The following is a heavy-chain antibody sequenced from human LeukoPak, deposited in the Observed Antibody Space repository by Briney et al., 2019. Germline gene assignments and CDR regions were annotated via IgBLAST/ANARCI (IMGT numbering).Heavy chain of an antibody. D-gene: IGHD3-22*01. CDR2: IYSGGST. J-gene: IGHJ1*01. CDR1: GFTVSTNY. CDR3: ARGGIGYYDSSGYDEYFQH. V-gene: IGHV3-66*01. Sequence: PGGSLRLSCAASGFTVSTNYMSWARQAPGKGLEWVSLIYSGGSTYYADSVKGRFTISRDNSKNTLYLQMNSLRAEDTALYYCARGGIGYYDSSGYDEYFQHWGQGTLVTVSS.